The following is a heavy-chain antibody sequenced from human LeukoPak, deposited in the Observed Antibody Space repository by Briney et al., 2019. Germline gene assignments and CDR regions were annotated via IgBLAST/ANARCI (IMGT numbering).Heavy chain of an antibody. CDR3: ASIAVVVAATHYFDY. Sequence: SETLSLTCTVSGGSISSGSYYWSWIRQPPGKGLEWIGEINHSGSTNYNPSLKSRVTISVDTSKNQFSLKLSSVTAADTAVYYCASIAVVVAATHYFDYWGQGTLVTVSS. CDR1: GGSISSGSYY. CDR2: INHSGST. J-gene: IGHJ4*02. D-gene: IGHD2-15*01. V-gene: IGHV4-39*07.